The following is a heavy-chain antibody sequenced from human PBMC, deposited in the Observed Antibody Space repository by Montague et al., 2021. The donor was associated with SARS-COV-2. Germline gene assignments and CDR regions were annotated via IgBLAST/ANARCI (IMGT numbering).Heavy chain of an antibody. V-gene: IGHV4-4*02. D-gene: IGHD6-13*01. CDR1: GGSISSSNW. CDR3: ARHPQQLVLRYWYFDL. Sequence: SETLSLTCAVSGGSISSSNWWNWVRQSPGKGPEWIGEISHSGRTNHNPSLKSRVTISVDNSKNQFSLNLTSLTAADTALYYCARHPQQLVLRYWYFDLWGRGTLVTVSS. J-gene: IGHJ2*01. CDR2: ISHSGRT.